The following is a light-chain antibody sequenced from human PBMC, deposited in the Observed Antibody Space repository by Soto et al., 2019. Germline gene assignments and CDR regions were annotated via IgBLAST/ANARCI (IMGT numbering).Light chain of an antibody. CDR3: SSYAGINNLGV. CDR1: SIDVGGYKY. CDR2: EVN. J-gene: IGLJ1*01. Sequence: QSVLTQPPSASGSPGQSVTISCTGTSIDVGGYKYVSWYQQHPGEAPKLMIFEVNKRPSGVPDRFSGSKSGNTASLTVSGLQAEDEADYYCSSYAGINNLGVFGTGTKLTVL. V-gene: IGLV2-8*01.